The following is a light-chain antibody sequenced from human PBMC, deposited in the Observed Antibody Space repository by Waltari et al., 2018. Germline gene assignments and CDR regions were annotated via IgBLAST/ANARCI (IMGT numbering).Light chain of an antibody. CDR2: GAS. J-gene: IGKJ2*01. CDR1: QNIDTF. CDR3: QQSHTMMYT. V-gene: IGKV1-39*01. Sequence: DIQLTQSPSSLSASVGDRVTLTCRASQNIDTFFNWYQQRPGKAPKVLIYGASSLQSGVPSRFSGSGSGTHFTLTISSLQPDDFATYFCQQSHTMMYTFGQGTKLEIK.